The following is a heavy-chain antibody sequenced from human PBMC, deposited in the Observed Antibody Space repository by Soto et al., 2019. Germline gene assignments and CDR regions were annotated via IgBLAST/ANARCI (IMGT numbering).Heavy chain of an antibody. V-gene: IGHV3-21*01. CDR2: IGWSGSDM. CDR1: GFAFNTYT. CDR3: VCGAHRGY. Sequence: EVQLVESGGGLVKPGGSLRLSCAASGFAFNTYTMNWVRQAPGKGLEWVSSIGWSGSDMYYADSVKGRFTISRDNAETSLYRQMHSLRAEDTAVYYCVCGAHRGYWGQGTLVTVSS. J-gene: IGHJ4*02. D-gene: IGHD4-17*01.